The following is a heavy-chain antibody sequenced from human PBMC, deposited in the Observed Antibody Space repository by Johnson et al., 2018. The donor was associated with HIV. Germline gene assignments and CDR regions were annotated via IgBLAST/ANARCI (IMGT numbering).Heavy chain of an antibody. V-gene: IGHV3-74*01. CDR3: AREQYGGNSNAGDGFDI. J-gene: IGHJ3*02. D-gene: IGHD4-23*01. CDR2: IDTDGSST. CDR1: GFTFSSYW. Sequence: VQLVESGGGLVQPGGSLRLSCAASGFTFSSYWMHWVRQAPGKGLVWVSRIDTDGSSTSYADSVKGRFTISRDNSNNTLYLQMNSLRTEETAVYYCAREQYGGNSNAGDGFDIWGQWTMVTVSS.